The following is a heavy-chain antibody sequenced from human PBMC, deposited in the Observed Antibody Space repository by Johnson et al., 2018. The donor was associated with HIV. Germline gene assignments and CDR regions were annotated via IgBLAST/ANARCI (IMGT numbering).Heavy chain of an antibody. D-gene: IGHD5-18*01. V-gene: IGHV3-9*01. CDR2: ISWNGGST. CDR1: GFTFDDYA. Sequence: VQLVESGGGLVQPGRSLRLSCAASGFTFDDYAMHWVRQAPGKGLEWVSGISWNGGSTGYADSVKGRFTISRDNSKNTLYLQMNSLRAEDTAVYYCAKVGGYSYGESWGQGTMVTVSS. J-gene: IGHJ3*01. CDR3: AKVGGYSYGES.